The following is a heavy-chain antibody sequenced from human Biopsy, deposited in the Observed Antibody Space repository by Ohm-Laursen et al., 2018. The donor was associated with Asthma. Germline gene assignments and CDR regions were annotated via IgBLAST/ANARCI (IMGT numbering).Heavy chain of an antibody. V-gene: IGHV4-31*03. CDR3: ARIPRRSGPYFVDY. Sequence: TLSLTCTVSGDSIISGGCCWNWIRQHPGKGLEWIGYIHHSGTSYFNPSLKSRVSFSRDTSKNQFSLRLSSVTAADTAMYYCARIPRRSGPYFVDYWGQGTLVTVSS. D-gene: IGHD6-19*01. CDR2: IHHSGTS. J-gene: IGHJ4*02. CDR1: GDSIISGGCC.